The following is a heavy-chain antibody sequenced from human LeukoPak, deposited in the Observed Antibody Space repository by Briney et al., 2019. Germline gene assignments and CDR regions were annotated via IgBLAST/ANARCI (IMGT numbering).Heavy chain of an antibody. Sequence: SETLSLTCTVSGGSISSYYWSWIRQPPGKGLEWIGYIYYSGSTNYNPSLKSRVTISVDTSKNQFSLKLTSVTAADTAVYYCARDRWFDPWGQGTLVTVSS. CDR3: ARDRWFDP. J-gene: IGHJ5*02. CDR2: IYYSGST. V-gene: IGHV4-59*12. CDR1: GGSISSYY.